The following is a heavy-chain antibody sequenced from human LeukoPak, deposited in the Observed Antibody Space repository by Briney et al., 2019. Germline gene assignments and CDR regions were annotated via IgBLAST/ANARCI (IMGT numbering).Heavy chain of an antibody. J-gene: IGHJ4*02. D-gene: IGHD3-22*01. CDR2: LCYSGST. CDR3: ARLGSTGYYDSSGSRRAALDY. V-gene: IGHV4-39*01. Sequence: SETLSLTCTVSGGSISSSSYYWGWIRQPPGKGLEWIGSLCYSGSTYYNPSLKSRVTISVDTSKNQFSLKLSSVTAADTAVYYCARLGSTGYYDSSGSRRAALDYWGQGTLVTVSS. CDR1: GGSISSSSYY.